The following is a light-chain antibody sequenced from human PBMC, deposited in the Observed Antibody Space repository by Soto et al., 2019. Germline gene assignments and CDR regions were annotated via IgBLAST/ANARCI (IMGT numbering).Light chain of an antibody. CDR1: SSNIGSNT. V-gene: IGLV1-44*01. CDR3: CSYAGRYTFV. Sequence: QSVHTQPPSSSGTPGPRVTISCSGSSSNIGSNTVNWYQQLPGTAPKLLIYSNNQRPSGVPDRFSGSKSGNTASLTISGLQAEDEADYYCCSYAGRYTFVFGTGTKVTVL. CDR2: SNN. J-gene: IGLJ1*01.